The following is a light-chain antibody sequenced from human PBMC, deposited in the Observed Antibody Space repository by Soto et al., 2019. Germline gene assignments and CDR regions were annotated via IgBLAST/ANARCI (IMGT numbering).Light chain of an antibody. CDR3: QQYDYVPLT. CDR1: QNIRNY. V-gene: IGKV1-33*01. CDR2: DGS. J-gene: IGKJ4*01. Sequence: DLPMTQSPPSLSASVGDSVTITCQATQNIRNYLNWYQHKPGRAPKLLIYDGSSLQTGVPSRFSGSGSGTDFTLIITDLQSEDAATYYCQQYDYVPLTFGGGTKVEI.